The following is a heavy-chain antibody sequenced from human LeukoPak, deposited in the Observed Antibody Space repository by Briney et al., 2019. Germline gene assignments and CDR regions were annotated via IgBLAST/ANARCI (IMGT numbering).Heavy chain of an antibody. CDR3: AKNANYCSGGSCYSEEYYFDY. Sequence: SETLSLTCAVYGGPSSGYYWSWIRQPPGKGLEWIGEINHSGSTNYNPSLKSRVTISVDTSKNQFSLKLSSVTAADTAVYYCAKNANYCSGGSCYSEEYYFDYWGQGTLVTVSP. J-gene: IGHJ4*02. D-gene: IGHD2-15*01. CDR2: INHSGST. V-gene: IGHV4-34*01. CDR1: GGPSSGYY.